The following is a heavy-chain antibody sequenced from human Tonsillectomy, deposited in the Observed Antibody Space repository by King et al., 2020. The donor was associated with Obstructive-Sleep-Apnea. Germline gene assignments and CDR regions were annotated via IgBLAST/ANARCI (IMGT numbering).Heavy chain of an antibody. J-gene: IGHJ6*02. CDR3: AKDSLMVRGVPSYGMDV. CDR2: ISGSGGST. V-gene: IGHV3-23*04. CDR1: GFTFRSYA. D-gene: IGHD3-10*01. Sequence: VQLVESGGGLVQPGGSLRLSCAASGFTFRSYAMNWVRQAPGKGLEWVSSISGSGGSTYYADSVKGRFTISRDTSKNTLYLQMNSLRAEDTAVYYCAKDSLMVRGVPSYGMDVWGQGTTVTVSS.